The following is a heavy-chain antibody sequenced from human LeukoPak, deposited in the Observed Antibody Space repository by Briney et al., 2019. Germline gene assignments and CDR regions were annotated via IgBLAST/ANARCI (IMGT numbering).Heavy chain of an antibody. CDR2: IYYSGST. CDR1: GGSISSYY. D-gene: IGHD6-13*01. CDR3: ARVGYSSSWSPYYFDY. J-gene: IGHJ4*02. Sequence: PSETLSLTCTVSGGSISSYYWSWIRQPPGKGLEWIGYIYYSGSTNYNPSLKSRVTISVDTSKNQFSLKLSSVTAADTAVYYRARVGYSSSWSPYYFDYWGQGTLVTVSS. V-gene: IGHV4-59*01.